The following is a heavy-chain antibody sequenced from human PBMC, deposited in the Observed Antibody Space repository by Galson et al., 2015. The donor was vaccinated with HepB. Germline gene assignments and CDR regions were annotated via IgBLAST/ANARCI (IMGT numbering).Heavy chain of an antibody. CDR3: ARGRDPLGPARFDY. J-gene: IGHJ4*02. CDR1: GGSFSGYY. Sequence: SETLSLTCAVYGGSFSGYYWSWIRQPPGKGLEWIGEINHSGNTICSPSLKSRVTISVDTSTHPFFLKLSSVTAADTAVYYCARGRDPLGPARFDYWGQGILVTVSS. V-gene: IGHV4-34*01. CDR2: INHSGNT.